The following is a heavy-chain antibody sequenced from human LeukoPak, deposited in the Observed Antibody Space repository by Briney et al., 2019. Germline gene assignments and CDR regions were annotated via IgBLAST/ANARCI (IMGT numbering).Heavy chain of an antibody. Sequence: SETLSLTCNVSGGSMSTYYWSWIRQPAGKGLEWIGRIYTSGSTNYNPSFKSRVTMSVDTSNKQFSLKLRSVTAADTAVYYCARDSGTTGEVKFDPWGQGTLVTVSS. CDR1: GGSMSTYY. D-gene: IGHD3-10*01. CDR2: IYTSGST. CDR3: ARDSGTTGEVKFDP. J-gene: IGHJ5*02. V-gene: IGHV4-4*07.